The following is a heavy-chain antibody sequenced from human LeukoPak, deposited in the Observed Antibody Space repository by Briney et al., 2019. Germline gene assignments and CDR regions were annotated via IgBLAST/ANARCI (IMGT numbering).Heavy chain of an antibody. J-gene: IGHJ5*02. CDR3: ASGGVATINWFDP. CDR2: IYYSGST. Sequence: SETLSLTCTVSGGSISSNSYYWGWIRQPPGKGLEWIGSIYYSGSTYYNPSLNIRVTISVDTSKNQFSLNLRSVTAADTAVYYCASGGVATINWFDPWGQGTLVTVSS. V-gene: IGHV4-39*07. CDR1: GGSISSNSYY. D-gene: IGHD5-24*01.